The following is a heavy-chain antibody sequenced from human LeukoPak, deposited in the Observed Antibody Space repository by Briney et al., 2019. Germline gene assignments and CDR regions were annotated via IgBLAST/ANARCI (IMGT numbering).Heavy chain of an antibody. CDR2: INPNSGGT. CDR1: GYTFTGYY. Sequence: ASVKVSCKASGYTFTGYYMHWVRQAPGQGLEWMGWINPNSGGTNYAQKFQGRVTMTRDTSISTAYMELSRLRSDDTAVYYCARLTTYYYDSSGSSRRFDYWGQGTLVTVSS. V-gene: IGHV1-2*02. CDR3: ARLTTYYYDSSGSSRRFDY. D-gene: IGHD3-22*01. J-gene: IGHJ4*02.